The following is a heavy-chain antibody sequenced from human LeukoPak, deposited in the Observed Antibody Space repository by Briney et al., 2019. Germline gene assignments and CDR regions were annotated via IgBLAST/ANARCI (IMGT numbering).Heavy chain of an antibody. V-gene: IGHV3-7*01. Sequence: PGGSLRLSCAASGFTFSTYWMSWVRQAPGKGLEWVANINQDGSEKYYVDSVKGRFTISRDNAKNSLYLQMNSLRAEDTAVYYCASYSGYDCFDYWGQGTLVTVSS. D-gene: IGHD5-12*01. CDR3: ASYSGYDCFDY. CDR2: INQDGSEK. J-gene: IGHJ4*02. CDR1: GFTFSTYW.